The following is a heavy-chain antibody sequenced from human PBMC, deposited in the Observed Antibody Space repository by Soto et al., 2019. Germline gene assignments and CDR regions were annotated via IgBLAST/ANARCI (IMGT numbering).Heavy chain of an antibody. CDR2: IYYSGST. V-gene: IGHV4-59*01. CDR3: ARAHRGDY. D-gene: IGHD3-10*01. J-gene: IGHJ4*02. Sequence: LSLTCTVSGGSISSYYWSWIRQPPGKGLEWIGYIYYSGSTNYNPSLKSRVTISVGTSKNQFSLKVSSVTAADTAVYYCARAHRGDYWGRGTLVTVSS. CDR1: GGSISSYY.